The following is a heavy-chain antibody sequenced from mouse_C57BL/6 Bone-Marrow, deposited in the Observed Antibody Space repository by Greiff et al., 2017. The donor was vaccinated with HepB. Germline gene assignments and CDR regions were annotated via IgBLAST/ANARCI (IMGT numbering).Heavy chain of an antibody. CDR2: ISSGGDYI. Sequence: DVKLVESGEGLVKPGGSLKLSCAASGFTFSSYAMSWVRQTPEKRLEWVAYISSGGDYIYYADTVKGRFTISRDNARNTLYLQMSSLKSEDTAMYYCTRGGTRTYDYDGYYFDYWGQGTTLTVSS. D-gene: IGHD2-4*01. V-gene: IGHV5-9-1*02. CDR3: TRGGTRTYDYDGYYFDY. CDR1: GFTFSSYA. J-gene: IGHJ2*01.